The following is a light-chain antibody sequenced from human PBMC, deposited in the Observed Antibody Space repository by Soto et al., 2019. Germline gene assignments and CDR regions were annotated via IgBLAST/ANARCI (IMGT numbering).Light chain of an antibody. J-gene: IGKJ5*01. V-gene: IGKV3-20*01. CDR1: QSVTNNY. CDR2: GAS. CDR3: QQYGSSPPVT. Sequence: EIVLTQSPGTLSLSPGKRATLSCRASQSVTNNYLAWYQHKSGQAPRLLINGASSRATGIPDRFSGSGSGTDFTLTISRLEPEDFAVYYCQQYGSSPPVTFGQGTRLEIK.